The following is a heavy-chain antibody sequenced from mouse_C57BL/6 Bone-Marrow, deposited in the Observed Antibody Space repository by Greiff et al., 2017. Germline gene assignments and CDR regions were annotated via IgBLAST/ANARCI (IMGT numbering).Heavy chain of an antibody. V-gene: IGHV1-55*01. J-gene: IGHJ2*01. CDR2: IYPGSGST. CDR1: GYTFTSYW. CDR3: ARAGYWYYFDY. D-gene: IGHD2-3*01. Sequence: VQLVESGAELVKPGASVKMSCKASGYTFTSYWITWVKQRPGQGLEWIGDIYPGSGSTNYNEKFKSKATLTVDTSSSTAYMQLSSLTSEDSAVYYCARAGYWYYFDYWGQGTTLTVSS.